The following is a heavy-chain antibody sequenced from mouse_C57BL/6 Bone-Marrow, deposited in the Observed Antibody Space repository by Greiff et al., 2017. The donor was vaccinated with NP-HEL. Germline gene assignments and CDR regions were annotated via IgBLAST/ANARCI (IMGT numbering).Heavy chain of an antibody. D-gene: IGHD4-1*01. V-gene: IGHV5-17*01. CDR3: ARGLGRRLYYFDY. CDR1: GFTFSDYG. CDR2: ISSGSSTI. J-gene: IGHJ2*01. Sequence: VHLVESGGGLVKPGGSLKLSCAASGFTFSDYGMHWVRQAPEKGLEWVAYISSGSSTIYYADTVKGRFTIYRDNAKNTLFLQMTSLRSEDTAMYYCARGLGRRLYYFDYWGQGTTLTVSS.